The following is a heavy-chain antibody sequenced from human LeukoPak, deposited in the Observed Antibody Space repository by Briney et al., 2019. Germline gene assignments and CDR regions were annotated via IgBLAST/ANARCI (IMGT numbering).Heavy chain of an antibody. J-gene: IGHJ3*02. V-gene: IGHV4-39*01. CDR2: IYYSGST. CDR3: ARHVLGVMITFGGVIAPDAFDI. CDR1: GVSISSSSYY. D-gene: IGHD3-16*02. Sequence: NASETLSLTCTVSGVSISSSSYYWGWIRQPPGKGLEWFGSIYYSGSTYYNPSLKSRVTISVATSKNQCSLKLSSVTAADTAMYYCARHVLGVMITFGGVIAPDAFDIWGQGTMVTVSS.